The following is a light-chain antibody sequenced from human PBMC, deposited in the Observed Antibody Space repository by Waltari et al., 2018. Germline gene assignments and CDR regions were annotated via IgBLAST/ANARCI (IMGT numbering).Light chain of an antibody. CDR1: KSVGNK. V-gene: IGKV3-15*01. Sequence: ETIMPQSPAPLSVSTGENATLPCSASKSVGNKIAWFQQTPGQAPRLLIYVTSSRSTNIPGRFSGAGSGTDFTLTISGLQSEDFAVYYCQQYNEWPYTFGQGT. J-gene: IGKJ2*01. CDR2: VTS. CDR3: QQYNEWPYT.